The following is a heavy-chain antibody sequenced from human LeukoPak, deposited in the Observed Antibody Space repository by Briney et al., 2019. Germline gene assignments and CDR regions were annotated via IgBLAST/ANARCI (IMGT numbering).Heavy chain of an antibody. Sequence: SETLSLTCTVSGGSISSYYWAWVRQPAGEGLEWIGRIYASGSTTYNPSLQSRVTMSIDTSKNQFSLNLKSVTAADTAMYYCARVTWGSFYYMDAWGQGTTVTVSS. D-gene: IGHD7-27*01. J-gene: IGHJ6*03. CDR1: GGSISSYY. CDR2: IYASGST. V-gene: IGHV4-4*07. CDR3: ARVTWGSFYYMDA.